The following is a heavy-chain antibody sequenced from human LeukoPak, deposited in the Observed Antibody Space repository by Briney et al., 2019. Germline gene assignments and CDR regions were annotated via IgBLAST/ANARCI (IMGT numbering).Heavy chain of an antibody. CDR3: ARDWDNGRVERPA. CDR2: IYSGGDT. V-gene: IGHV3-53*01. J-gene: IGHJ5*02. D-gene: IGHD2-8*01. CDR1: GFTVSSNY. Sequence: GGSLRLSCAASGFTVSSNYMSWVRQAPGKGLEWVSVIYSGGDTYYADSVKGRFTISRDKSKNTLYLQMNSLRAEDTAVYYCARDWDNGRVERPAWGQGTLVTVSS.